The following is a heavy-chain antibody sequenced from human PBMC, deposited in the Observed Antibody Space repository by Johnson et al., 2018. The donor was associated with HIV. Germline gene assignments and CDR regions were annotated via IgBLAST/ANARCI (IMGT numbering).Heavy chain of an antibody. J-gene: IGHJ3*02. CDR3: ARMTTTVSHHDGFDI. Sequence: VQLVESGGGLVQPGGSLRLSCAASGFTVSSNYMSWVRQAPGKRLEWISVIYSGDSTYYADSVKGRFTISRDNSKNTLYLQMNRLRAEDTAVYYCARMTTTVSHHDGFDIWGQGTMVTVSS. CDR2: IYSGDST. D-gene: IGHD4-17*01. CDR1: GFTVSSNY. V-gene: IGHV3-66*01.